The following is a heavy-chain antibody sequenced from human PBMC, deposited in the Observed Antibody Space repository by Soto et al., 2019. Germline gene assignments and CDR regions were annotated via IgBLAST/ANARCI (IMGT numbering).Heavy chain of an antibody. CDR1: GGSISSSSYY. J-gene: IGHJ4*02. CDR3: ARVGADYYGSGSYYDDY. Sequence: SETLSLTCTVSGGSISSSSYYWSWIRQPPGKGLEWIGYIYYSGSTYYNPSLKSRVTISVDTSKNQFSLKLSSVTAADTAVYYCARVGADYYGSGSYYDDYWGQGTLVTVSS. D-gene: IGHD3-10*01. CDR2: IYYSGST. V-gene: IGHV4-30-4*01.